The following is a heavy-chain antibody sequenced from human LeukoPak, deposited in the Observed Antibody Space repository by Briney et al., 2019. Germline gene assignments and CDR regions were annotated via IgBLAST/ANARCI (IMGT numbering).Heavy chain of an antibody. D-gene: IGHD5-24*01. Sequence: PAETLSLTCTVSGDSISSYFWSWIRQPPGKGLEWIGYIYYGGSTNYNPSLKSRVTISVDTSKNQFSLKLSSVTAADTAVYYCARGHTILDGYSYETRTFDYWGQGTLVTVSS. CDR2: IYYGGST. V-gene: IGHV4-59*01. CDR3: ARGHTILDGYSYETRTFDY. J-gene: IGHJ4*02. CDR1: GDSISSYF.